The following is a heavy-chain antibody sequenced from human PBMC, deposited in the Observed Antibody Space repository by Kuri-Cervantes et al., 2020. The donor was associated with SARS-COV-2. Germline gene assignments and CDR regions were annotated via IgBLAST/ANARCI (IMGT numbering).Heavy chain of an antibody. CDR3: AKEITGDYYYMDV. D-gene: IGHD7-27*01. CDR1: GFTFSSYS. V-gene: IGHV3-21*01. Sequence: GESLKISCAASGFTFSSYSMNWVRQAPGKGLEWVSSISSSSSYIYYADSVKGRFTISRDNAKNSLYLQMNSLRAEDTAVYYCAKEITGDYYYMDVWGKGTTVTVSS. CDR2: ISSSSSYI. J-gene: IGHJ6*03.